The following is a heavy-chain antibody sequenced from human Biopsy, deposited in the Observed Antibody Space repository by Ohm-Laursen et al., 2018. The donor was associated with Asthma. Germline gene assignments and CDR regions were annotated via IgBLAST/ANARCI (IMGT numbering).Heavy chain of an antibody. J-gene: IGHJ6*02. CDR2: IIPIFGTA. V-gene: IGHV1-69*13. Sequence: SVKVSCKASVGTFSSYAISWVRQAPGQGLEWMGGIIPIFGTANYAQKFQGRVTITADESTSTAYMELSSLRFDDTAIYYCARPSPNRDILYYYYHMDVWGQGTTVIVSS. CDR3: ARPSPNRDILYYYYHMDV. D-gene: IGHD3-3*02. CDR1: VGTFSSYA.